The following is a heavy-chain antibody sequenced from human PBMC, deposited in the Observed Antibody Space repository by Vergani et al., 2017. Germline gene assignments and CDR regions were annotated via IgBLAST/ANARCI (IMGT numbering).Heavy chain of an antibody. CDR2: IYYSGST. V-gene: IGHV4-59*12. Sequence: QVQLQESGPGLVKPSETLSLTCTVSGGSISSYYWSWIRQPAGKGLEWIGYIYYSGSTNYNPSLKSRVTISVDTSKNQFSLKLSSVTAADTAVYYCAREGPYCSGGSCYGRGWFDPWGQGTLVTVSS. CDR1: GGSISSYY. J-gene: IGHJ5*02. D-gene: IGHD2-15*01. CDR3: AREGPYCSGGSCYGRGWFDP.